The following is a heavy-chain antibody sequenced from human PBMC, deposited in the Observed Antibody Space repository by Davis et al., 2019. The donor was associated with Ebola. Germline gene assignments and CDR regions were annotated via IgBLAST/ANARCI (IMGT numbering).Heavy chain of an antibody. J-gene: IGHJ4*02. D-gene: IGHD3-22*01. Sequence: SVKVSCKASGGTFSSYTITWVRQAPGQGLDWMGGIIPVFGIPKYAQDFQGRVTITADESTSTDYMELSSLRSEDTAMYYCARDRYSDGSGYFFEQSHWGQGTLVTVSS. CDR1: GGTFSSYT. CDR3: ARDRYSDGSGYFFEQSH. CDR2: IIPVFGIP. V-gene: IGHV1-69*13.